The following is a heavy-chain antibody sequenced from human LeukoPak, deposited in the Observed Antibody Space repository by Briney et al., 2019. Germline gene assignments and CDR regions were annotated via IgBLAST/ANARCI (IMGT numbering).Heavy chain of an antibody. CDR1: GGSISSGGYY. CDR3: ARDSPGYCTNGVCFD. Sequence: SETPSLTCTVSGGSISSGGYYWSWIRQHPGQGLEWIGYIYYSGSTYYNPSLKSRVTISVDTSKDQFSLKLSSVTAADTAVYYCARDSPGYCTNGVCFDWGQGTLVTVSS. CDR2: IYYSGST. D-gene: IGHD2-8*01. V-gene: IGHV4-31*03. J-gene: IGHJ4*02.